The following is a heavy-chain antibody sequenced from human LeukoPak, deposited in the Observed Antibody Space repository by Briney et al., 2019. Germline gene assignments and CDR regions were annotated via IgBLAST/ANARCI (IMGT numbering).Heavy chain of an antibody. CDR2: IWYDGSNK. CDR3: ARDRDYGDFFDY. D-gene: IGHD4-17*01. J-gene: IGHJ4*02. Sequence: GGSLRLSCAASGFTFSSYGMPWVRQAPGKGLEWVAVIWYDGSNKYYADSVKGRFTISRDNSKNTLYLQMNSLRAGDTAVYYCARDRDYGDFFDYWGQGTLVTVSS. V-gene: IGHV3-33*01. CDR1: GFTFSSYG.